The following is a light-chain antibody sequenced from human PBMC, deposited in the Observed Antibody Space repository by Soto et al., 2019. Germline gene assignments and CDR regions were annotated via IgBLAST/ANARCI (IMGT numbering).Light chain of an antibody. CDR2: GAS. CDR3: QQYNNWPWT. V-gene: IGKV3-15*01. CDR1: QGLNRN. J-gene: IGKJ1*01. Sequence: EIVLTQSPAPLSVSPGETATLSCRTSQGLNRNLAWYQQKLGQAPRLLIHGASTRAPGFPARFSGSGSGTDCTLTISSLQSEDVAVYYCQQYNNWPWTLGQGTKVDIK.